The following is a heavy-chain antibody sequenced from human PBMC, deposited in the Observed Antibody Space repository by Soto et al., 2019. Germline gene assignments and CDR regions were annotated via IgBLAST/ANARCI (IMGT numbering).Heavy chain of an antibody. V-gene: IGHV3-13*01. CDR2: IGTAGDT. Sequence: GGSLRLSCAASGFTFSSYDMHWVRQATGKGLEWVSAIGTAGDTYYPGSVKGRFTISRENAKNSLYLQMNSLRAGDTAVYYCARAYCSGGSCYPDAFDIWGQGTMVTVSS. CDR1: GFTFSSYD. D-gene: IGHD2-15*01. J-gene: IGHJ3*02. CDR3: ARAYCSGGSCYPDAFDI.